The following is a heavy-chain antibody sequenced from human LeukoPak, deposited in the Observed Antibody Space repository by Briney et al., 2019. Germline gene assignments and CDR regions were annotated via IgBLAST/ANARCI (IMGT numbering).Heavy chain of an antibody. CDR1: GFIFSTYS. V-gene: IGHV3-21*01. Sequence: GGSLRLSCAASGFIFSTYSMNWVRQAPGKGLEWVSSISTTSRYIYYADSMKGRFTMSRDNAKNSLYLQMNSLRAEDTAVYYCARTYYDFWSGYYSHEGNPFDYWGQGTLVTVSS. D-gene: IGHD3-3*01. CDR2: ISTTSRYI. J-gene: IGHJ4*02. CDR3: ARTYYDFWSGYYSHEGNPFDY.